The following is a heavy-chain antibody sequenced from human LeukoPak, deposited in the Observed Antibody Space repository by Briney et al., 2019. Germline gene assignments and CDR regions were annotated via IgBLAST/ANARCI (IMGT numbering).Heavy chain of an antibody. CDR1: GFTVSSNY. D-gene: IGHD5-18*01. V-gene: IGHV3-53*01. CDR2: IYSGGST. J-gene: IGHJ4*02. CDR3: IYGYTLDF. Sequence: GGSLRLSCAASGFTVSSNYMNWVRQAPGKGLEWVSVIYSGGSTNYADSVKGRFTISRDNSKNTLYLQMNRLRAEDTAVYYCIYGYTLDFWGQGTMVTVPS.